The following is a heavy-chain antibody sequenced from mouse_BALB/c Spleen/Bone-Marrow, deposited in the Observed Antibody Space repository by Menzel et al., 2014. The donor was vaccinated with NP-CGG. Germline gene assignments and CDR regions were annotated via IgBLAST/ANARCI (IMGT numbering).Heavy chain of an antibody. D-gene: IGHD2-14*01. J-gene: IGHJ3*01. V-gene: IGHV1-15*01. CDR2: IHPGSGNT. Sequence: QVQLQQSGAELVRPGASVKLSCKALGYTFTDYEMHWVKQTPVNGLEWIGAIHPGSGNTAYNQKFKGKATLAADKSSSTAYMELSSLTSEDSAVYYCIRGNYRYSWFAYWGQGTLVTVSA. CDR1: GYTFTDYE. CDR3: IRGNYRYSWFAY.